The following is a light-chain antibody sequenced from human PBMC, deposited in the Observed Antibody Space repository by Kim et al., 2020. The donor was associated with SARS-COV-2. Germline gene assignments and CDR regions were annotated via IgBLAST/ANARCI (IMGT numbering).Light chain of an antibody. J-gene: IGLJ2*01. V-gene: IGLV3-19*01. CDR3: NSRDSSGNVV. CDR2: GKN. CDR1: SLRSYY. Sequence: ELTPDPAVSVALGQTVRITCQGDSLRSYYASWYQQKPGQAPVLVIYGKNNRPSGIPDRFSGSSSGNTASLTITGAQAEDEADYYCNSRDSSGNVVFGGGTQLTVL.